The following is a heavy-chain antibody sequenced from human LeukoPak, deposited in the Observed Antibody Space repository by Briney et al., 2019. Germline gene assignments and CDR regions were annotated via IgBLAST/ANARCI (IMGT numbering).Heavy chain of an antibody. Sequence: ETLSLTCTVSGGSISSSSYYWNWIRQPPGRGLEWIGYIYYSRSTSYNPSLKSPVTMSIDTSNNQFSLKLSSVTAADTAVYYCARKGVELDYWGQGTLVTVSS. D-gene: IGHD1-1*01. V-gene: IGHV4-61*01. CDR3: ARKGVELDY. CDR1: GGSISSSSYY. J-gene: IGHJ4*02. CDR2: IYYSRST.